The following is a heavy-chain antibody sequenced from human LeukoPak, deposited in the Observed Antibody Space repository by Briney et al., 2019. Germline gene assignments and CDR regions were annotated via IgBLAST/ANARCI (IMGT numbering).Heavy chain of an antibody. J-gene: IGHJ4*02. V-gene: IGHV3-7*03. CDR2: IKQDGSEK. Sequence: PGGSLRLSCVASGLAFSSYSMHWVRQAPGKGLEWVANIKQDGSEKYYVDSVKGRFTISRDNAKNSLYLQMNSLRAEDTAVYYCASKRNWGQGTLVTVSS. D-gene: IGHD5-24*01. CDR1: GLAFSSYS. CDR3: ASKRN.